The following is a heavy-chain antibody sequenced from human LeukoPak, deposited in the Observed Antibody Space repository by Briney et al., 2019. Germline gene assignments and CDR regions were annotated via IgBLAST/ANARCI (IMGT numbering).Heavy chain of an antibody. CDR2: IYYSGST. J-gene: IGHJ4*02. Sequence: SETLSLTCTVSGGSVSSGSYYWSWIRQPPGKGLERIGYIYYSGSTNYNPSLKSRVTISVDTSKNQFSLKLSSVTAADTAVYYCAGSYDSSGYYYYWGQGTLVTVSS. CDR1: GGSVSSGSYY. D-gene: IGHD3-22*01. CDR3: AGSYDSSGYYYY. V-gene: IGHV4-61*01.